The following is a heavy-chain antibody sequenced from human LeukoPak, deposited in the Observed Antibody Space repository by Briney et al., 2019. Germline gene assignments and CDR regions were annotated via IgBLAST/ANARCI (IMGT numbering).Heavy chain of an antibody. J-gene: IGHJ4*02. CDR2: ISYDGGKE. CDR3: ARTGDPLYYYGSGSYPEAGGPPDY. V-gene: IGHV3-30*03. CDR1: GFTFSSFG. D-gene: IGHD3-10*01. Sequence: PGRSLRLSCVASGFTFSSFGMHWVRQAPGKGLEWVAVISYDGGKEYYADSVKGRFTISRDNSKNTLYLQMNSLRPEDTAVYYCARTGDPLYYYGSGSYPEAGGPPDYWGQGTLVTVSS.